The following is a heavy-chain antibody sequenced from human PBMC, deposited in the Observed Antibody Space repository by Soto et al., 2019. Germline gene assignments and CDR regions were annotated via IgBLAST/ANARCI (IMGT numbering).Heavy chain of an antibody. V-gene: IGHV3-30*18. CDR3: AKVATTVKSDY. Sequence: QVQLVESGGGVVQPGRSLRLSCAASGFTFSSYGMHWVRQAPGKGLEWVAVISYDGSNKYYADSVKGRFTISRDNSKNTLYLQMNSLRAEDTAVYYCAKVATTVKSDYWGQGTLVTVSS. CDR2: ISYDGSNK. J-gene: IGHJ4*02. CDR1: GFTFSSYG. D-gene: IGHD4-17*01.